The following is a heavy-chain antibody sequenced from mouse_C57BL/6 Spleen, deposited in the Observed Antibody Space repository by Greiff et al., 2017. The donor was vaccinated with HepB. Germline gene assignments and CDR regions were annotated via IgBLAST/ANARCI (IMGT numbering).Heavy chain of an antibody. CDR3: ARELGGYYYAMDY. J-gene: IGHJ4*01. V-gene: IGHV5-4*01. CDR1: GFTFSSYA. CDR2: ISDGGSYT. Sequence: EVQRVESGGGLVKPGGSLKLSCAASGFTFSSYAMSWVRQTPEKRLEWVATISDGGSYTYYPDNVKGRFTISRDNAKNNLYLQMSHLKSEDTAMYYCARELGGYYYAMDYWGQGTSVTVSS. D-gene: IGHD3-3*01.